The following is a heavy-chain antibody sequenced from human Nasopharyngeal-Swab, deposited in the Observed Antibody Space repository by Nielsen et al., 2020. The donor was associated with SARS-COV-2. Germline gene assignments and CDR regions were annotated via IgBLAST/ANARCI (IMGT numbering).Heavy chain of an antibody. V-gene: IGHV3-7*01. D-gene: IGHD3-10*01. J-gene: IGHJ4*02. CDR3: ARASGSGSFDY. CDR2: IKQDGSEK. CDR1: GFTFSSYW. Sequence: GESLKISCAASGFTFSSYWMSWVRQAPGKGLEWVANIKQDGSEKYYVDSVKGRFTISRDNAENSLYLQMNSLRAEDTAVYYCARASGSGSFDYWGQGTLVTVSS.